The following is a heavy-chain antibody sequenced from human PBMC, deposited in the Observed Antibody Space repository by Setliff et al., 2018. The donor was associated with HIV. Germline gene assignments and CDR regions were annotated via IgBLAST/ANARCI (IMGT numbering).Heavy chain of an antibody. V-gene: IGHV3-48*01. D-gene: IGHD2-15*01. CDR2: ISGLGGGTI. Sequence: GGSLRLSCATSGFTFDGYSIIWVRQAPGKGLEWVSYISGLGGGTIYYADSVRGRFTISRDDAEKSVYLQMNSLRAEETAVYYCARAGVVEGYYYYYYVDVWGKGTSVTVSS. CDR3: ARAGVVEGYYYYYYVDV. CDR1: GFTFDGYS. J-gene: IGHJ6*03.